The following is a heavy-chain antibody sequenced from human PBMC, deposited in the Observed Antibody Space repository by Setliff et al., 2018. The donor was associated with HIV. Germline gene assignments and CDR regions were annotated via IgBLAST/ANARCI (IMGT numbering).Heavy chain of an antibody. Sequence: GASVKVSCKASGYTFKTYGMHWVRQAPGQSLEWMAWINVGKGNTKYSQNLQGRLTVTGDTSASTVDMELSSLTHEDTAMYYCSRSRNLDYWGQGTLVTVSS. D-gene: IGHD4-4*01. V-gene: IGHV1-3*01. CDR3: SRSRNLDY. CDR1: GYTFKTYG. J-gene: IGHJ4*02. CDR2: INVGKGNT.